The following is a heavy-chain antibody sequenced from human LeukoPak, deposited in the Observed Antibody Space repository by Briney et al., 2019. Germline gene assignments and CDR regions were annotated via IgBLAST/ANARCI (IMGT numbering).Heavy chain of an antibody. D-gene: IGHD2-21*01. V-gene: IGHV3-48*01. J-gene: IGHJ4*02. Sequence: GGSLRLSCAASGFTFSSHDMNWFRQAPGKGLEWVSYITSSSSTIYYADSVKGRFTVSRDNAKNSLYLQMNSLRVEDTAVYYCASPAYCGGDCYGWGQGTLVTVSS. CDR3: ASPAYCGGDCYG. CDR2: ITSSSSTI. CDR1: GFTFSSHD.